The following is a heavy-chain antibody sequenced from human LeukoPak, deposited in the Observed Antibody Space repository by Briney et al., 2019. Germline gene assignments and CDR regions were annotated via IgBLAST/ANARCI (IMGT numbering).Heavy chain of an antibody. D-gene: IGHD5-24*01. J-gene: IGHJ4*02. CDR1: GFTVSSNY. V-gene: IGHV3-53*01. CDR3: ARARDGYYPLFDY. Sequence: GGSLRLSCAASGFTVSSNYLSWVRQAPGKGLECISVIYTGGSTYHADSVKGRFTISRDNSKNTLYLQMNSLRAEDTAVYYCARARDGYYPLFDYWGQGTLVTVSS. CDR2: IYTGGST.